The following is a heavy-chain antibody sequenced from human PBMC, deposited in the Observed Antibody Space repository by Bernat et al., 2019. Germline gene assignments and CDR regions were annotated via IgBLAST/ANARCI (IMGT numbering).Heavy chain of an antibody. CDR1: GGSISSYY. J-gene: IGHJ4*02. D-gene: IGHD5-18*01. CDR3: ARVNPDGRYTPIDY. Sequence: QVQLQESGPGLVKPSETLSLTCTVSGGSISSYYWSWIRQPPGKGLEWIGYIYYSGSTNYNPSLKSRVTISVDTSKNQFSLKLSSVTAADTAVYYCARVNPDGRYTPIDYWGQGTLVTVSS. CDR2: IYYSGST. V-gene: IGHV4-59*01.